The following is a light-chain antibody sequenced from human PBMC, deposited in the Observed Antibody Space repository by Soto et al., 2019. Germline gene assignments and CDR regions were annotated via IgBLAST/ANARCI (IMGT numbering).Light chain of an antibody. J-gene: IGKJ4*01. CDR1: QFVSSTY. CDR2: GAS. V-gene: IGKV3-20*01. CDR3: QQYGSSPLT. Sequence: EVVLTQSPGTLSLSPGARATLSCRASQFVSSTYLAWYQQRPGQAPRLLIYGASSRATGIPVRFSGSGSGTDFTLTITRLEPEDFALYYCQQYGSSPLTFGGGTKVDIK.